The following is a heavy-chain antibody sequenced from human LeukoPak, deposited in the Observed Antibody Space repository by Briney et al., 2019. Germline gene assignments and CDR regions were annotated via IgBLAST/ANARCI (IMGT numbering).Heavy chain of an antibody. Sequence: SETLSLTCIVSGGFISNSIYYWAWIRQPPGEGLEWIGSIHYSGKTCYYPSLKSRVTMSVDTSKNQFSLKLSSVTAADTAVYYCARRCGGDCYSKMGLDLWGQGTAVTVSS. V-gene: IGHV4-39*01. J-gene: IGHJ5*02. CDR3: ARRCGGDCYSKMGLDL. D-gene: IGHD2-21*02. CDR1: GGFISNSIYY. CDR2: IHYSGKT.